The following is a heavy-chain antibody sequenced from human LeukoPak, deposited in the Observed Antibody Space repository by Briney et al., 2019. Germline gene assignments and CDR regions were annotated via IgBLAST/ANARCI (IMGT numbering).Heavy chain of an antibody. J-gene: IGHJ4*02. V-gene: IGHV4-59*08. CDR1: GGSISGYY. CDR3: ARVPNYDFWSGYLDY. Sequence: PSETLSLTCTVSGGSISGYYWSWIRQPPGKGLEWIGYIYYSGSTNYNPSLKSRVTISVDTSKNQFSLKLSSVTAADTAVYYCARVPNYDFWSGYLDYWGQGTLVTVSS. D-gene: IGHD3-3*01. CDR2: IYYSGST.